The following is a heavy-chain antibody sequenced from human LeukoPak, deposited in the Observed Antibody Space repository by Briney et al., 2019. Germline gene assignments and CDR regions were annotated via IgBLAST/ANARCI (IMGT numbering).Heavy chain of an antibody. CDR1: GYTFTGYY. CDR2: IKPSSGGT. J-gene: IGHJ4*02. CDR3: ARYTKISGDYVDQTYYFDY. V-gene: IGHV1-2*02. Sequence: GASVKVSCKASGYTFTGYYIHWVRQAPGQGLEWMGWIKPSSGGTNYAQNFQGRVTMTRDTSINTAYMELSRLKSDDSAVYYCARYTKISGDYVDQTYYFDYWGQGTLVTVSS. D-gene: IGHD4-17*01.